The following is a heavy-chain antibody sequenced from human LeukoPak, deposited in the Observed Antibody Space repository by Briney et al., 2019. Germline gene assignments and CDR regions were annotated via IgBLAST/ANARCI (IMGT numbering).Heavy chain of an antibody. V-gene: IGHV3-30*02. J-gene: IGHJ4*02. CDR1: GFTFSSYG. D-gene: IGHD6-25*01. CDR3: AKRSGYGSLFDY. CDR2: IRYDGSNK. Sequence: SGGSLRLSCAASGFTFSSYGMHWVPQTTGKGLVWVAFIRYDGSNKYYADSVKGRFTISRDNSKNTLYLQMNSLRAEDTAVYYCAKRSGYGSLFDYWGQGTLVTVSS.